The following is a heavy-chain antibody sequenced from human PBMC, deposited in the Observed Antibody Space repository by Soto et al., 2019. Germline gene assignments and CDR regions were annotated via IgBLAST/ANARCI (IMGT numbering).Heavy chain of an antibody. CDR3: ARAGAAPYYYYGMDV. V-gene: IGHV1-18*01. CDR1: GYTFSTSG. Sequence: QVQLVQSGAEVRKPGASVKVSCKASGYTFSTSGMSWLRQAPGLGLEWMGWISTYNGDTNDATKFQDRVTMTSDTSTSTVYMELRSLRSDDTAVYYCARAGAAPYYYYGMDVWGQGTRVTVSS. D-gene: IGHD2-15*01. J-gene: IGHJ6*02. CDR2: ISTYNGDT.